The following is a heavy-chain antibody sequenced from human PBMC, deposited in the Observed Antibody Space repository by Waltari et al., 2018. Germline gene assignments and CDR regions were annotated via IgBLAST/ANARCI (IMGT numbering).Heavy chain of an antibody. CDR3: ARDHGAARPLDY. V-gene: IGHV1-2*06. Sequence: QVQLVQSGAEVKKPGASVKVSCKASGYTFTGYYMHWVRQAPGQGLEWMGRINPNRGGTNYAQKFQGRVTMTRDTSISTAYMELSRLRSDDTAVYYCARDHGAARPLDYWGQGTLVTVSS. CDR1: GYTFTGYY. J-gene: IGHJ4*02. CDR2: INPNRGGT. D-gene: IGHD6-6*01.